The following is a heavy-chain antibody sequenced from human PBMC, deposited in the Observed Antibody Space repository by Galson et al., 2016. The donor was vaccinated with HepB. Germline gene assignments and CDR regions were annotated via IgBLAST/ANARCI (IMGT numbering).Heavy chain of an antibody. V-gene: IGHV1-2*02. J-gene: IGHJ4*02. D-gene: IGHD3-22*01. CDR2: INPNSGGT. CDR1: GYTFAAYY. Sequence: SVKVSCKASGYTFAAYYIHWVRQAPGQGLEWMGWINPNSGGTNYAQKFQGRVTMTRDTSISTAYMELISLRSDDTAVYYCARGHYYDSSGYYYLLDYWGQGTLITVSS. CDR3: ARGHYYDSSGYYYLLDY.